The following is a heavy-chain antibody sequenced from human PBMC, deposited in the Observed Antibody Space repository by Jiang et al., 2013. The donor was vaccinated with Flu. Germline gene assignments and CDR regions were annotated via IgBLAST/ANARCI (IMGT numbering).Heavy chain of an antibody. D-gene: IGHD2-2*03. V-gene: IGHV1-58*02. CDR3: VLDFA. Sequence: EVKKPGTSVKVSCKASGVTFTSSAIQWVRQVRGERLEWIGWIVVGSNNTHYAQTFQERVTITRDKSTSTAFMELSSLRFEDTAVYYCVLDFAWGQGTRVTVSS. CDR1: GVTFTSSA. J-gene: IGHJ4*02. CDR2: IVVGSNNT.